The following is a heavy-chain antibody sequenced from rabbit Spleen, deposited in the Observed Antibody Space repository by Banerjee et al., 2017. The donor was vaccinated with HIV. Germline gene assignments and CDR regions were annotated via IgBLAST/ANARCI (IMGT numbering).Heavy chain of an antibody. CDR2: IFAGSSGRT. Sequence: QEQLEESGGDLVKAEGSLTLTCTASGFSFSSGYDMCWVRQAPGKGLEWIACIFAGSSGRTYYASWAKGRFTISKTSSTTVTLQMTSLTAADTATYFCARELSAGRVFNLWGPGTLVTVS. J-gene: IGHJ4*01. CDR1: GFSFSSGYD. V-gene: IGHV1S45*01. CDR3: ARELSAGRVFNL. D-gene: IGHD4-2*01.